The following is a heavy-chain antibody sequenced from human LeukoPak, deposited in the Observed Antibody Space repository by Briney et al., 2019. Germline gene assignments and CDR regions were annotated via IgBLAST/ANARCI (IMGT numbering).Heavy chain of an antibody. CDR2: IYYSGST. CDR3: ARGYDFWSV. CDR1: GGSISSYY. D-gene: IGHD3-3*01. J-gene: IGHJ4*02. Sequence: SETLSLTCTVSGGSISSYYWSWIRQPPGKGLEWIGNIYYSGSTNYNPSLKSRVTISVDTSKNQFPLKLSSVTAADTAVYYCARGYDFWSVWGQGTLVTVSS. V-gene: IGHV4-59*01.